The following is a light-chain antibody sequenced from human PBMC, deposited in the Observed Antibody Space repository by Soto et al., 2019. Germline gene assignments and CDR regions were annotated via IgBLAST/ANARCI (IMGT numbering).Light chain of an antibody. Sequence: DSQMAQSPSALSASVGDRVTITCRAGQTISTYLNWYQQKPGKAPKLLIYGASSLQSGVPSRFSGSGSGTDFTLTISSLQPEDFGTYYCQQSFSTPRTFGQGTKVDI. CDR2: GAS. J-gene: IGKJ1*01. V-gene: IGKV1-39*01. CDR1: QTISTY. CDR3: QQSFSTPRT.